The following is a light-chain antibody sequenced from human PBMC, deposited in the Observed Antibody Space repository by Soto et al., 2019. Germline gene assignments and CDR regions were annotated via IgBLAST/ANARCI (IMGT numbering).Light chain of an antibody. CDR1: SSNIGNSP. CDR3: AAWGDNLSGVV. V-gene: IGLV1-44*01. Sequence: QSVLTQPPSASGTPGQRVTISCSGSSSNIGNSPVSWYQQLPGTAPKLLIYHNNQRPSGVPDRLSGSKSGTSASLAISGLQSEDEADYYCAAWGDNLSGVVFGGGTKVTVL. CDR2: HNN. J-gene: IGLJ3*02.